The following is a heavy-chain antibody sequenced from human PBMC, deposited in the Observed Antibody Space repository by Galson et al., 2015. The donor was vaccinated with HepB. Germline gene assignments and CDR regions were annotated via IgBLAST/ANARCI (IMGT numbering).Heavy chain of an antibody. CDR1: GGSISSGDYY. Sequence: SLTCTVSGGSISSGDYYWSWIRQPPGKGLEWIGYIYYSGSTYYNPSLKSRVTISVDTSKNQFSLKLSSVTAADTAVYYCARDRGRITGTTFIDYWGQGTLVTVSS. J-gene: IGHJ4*02. CDR2: IYYSGST. D-gene: IGHD1-20*01. CDR3: ARDRGRITGTTFIDY. V-gene: IGHV4-30-4*01.